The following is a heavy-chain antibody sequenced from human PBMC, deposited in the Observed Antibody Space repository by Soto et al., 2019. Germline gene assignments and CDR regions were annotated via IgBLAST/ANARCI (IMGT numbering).Heavy chain of an antibody. CDR1: GFTFSNYE. CDR3: ARRGYGSGWPNVYMDV. Sequence: GGSLRVSCAASGFTFSNYEMHWVRQAPWKGLEYVSGISNNGAHTDYAKSVKGRFTISRDNSENTLYLQMGSLRAEDMALYYCARRGYGSGWPNVYMDVWGKGTTVTVSS. J-gene: IGHJ6*03. CDR2: ISNNGAHT. V-gene: IGHV3-64*01. D-gene: IGHD6-25*01.